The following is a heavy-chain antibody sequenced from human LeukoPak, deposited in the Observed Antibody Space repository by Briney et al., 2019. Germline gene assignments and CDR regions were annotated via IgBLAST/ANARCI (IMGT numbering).Heavy chain of an antibody. J-gene: IGHJ3*02. CDR3: ARAAYYDSSGYFGAFDI. CDR1: GGSFSGYY. CDR2: INHSGST. D-gene: IGHD3-22*01. Sequence: SETLSLTCAVYGGSFSGYYWSWIRQPPGKGLEWIGEINHSGSTNYNPSLKSRVTISVDTSKNQFSLKLSSVTGADTAGYYCARAAYYDSSGYFGAFDIWGQGTMVTVSS. V-gene: IGHV4-34*01.